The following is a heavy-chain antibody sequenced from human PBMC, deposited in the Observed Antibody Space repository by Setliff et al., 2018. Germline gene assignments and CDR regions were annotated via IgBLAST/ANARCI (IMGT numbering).Heavy chain of an antibody. D-gene: IGHD2-15*01. CDR3: ARGYCSGGSCADFDY. Sequence: ASVKVSCKASGYTFSRYGFSWVRQAPGQGLEWMGWIGIYNGDTNYAQGFTGRFVFSLDTSVSTAYLQISSVKAEDTAVYYCARGYCSGGSCADFDYWGQGTLVTVSS. CDR1: GYTFSRYG. CDR2: IGIYNGDT. J-gene: IGHJ4*02. V-gene: IGHV7-4-1*02.